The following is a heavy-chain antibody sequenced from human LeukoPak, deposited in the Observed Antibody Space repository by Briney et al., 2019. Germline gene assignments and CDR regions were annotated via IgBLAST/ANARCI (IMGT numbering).Heavy chain of an antibody. D-gene: IGHD3-10*01. CDR2: IGTAGDT. J-gene: IGHJ4*02. CDR1: GFTFSSYD. CDR3: ARGTRGVVRGVIFDD. V-gene: IGHV3-13*01. Sequence: PGGSLRLSCAASGFTFSSYDMHWVRQATGKGLEWVSAIGTAGDTYYPGSVKGRFTISRENAKNSLYLQMNSLRAGDTAVYYCARGTRGVVRGVIFDDWGQGTLVTVSS.